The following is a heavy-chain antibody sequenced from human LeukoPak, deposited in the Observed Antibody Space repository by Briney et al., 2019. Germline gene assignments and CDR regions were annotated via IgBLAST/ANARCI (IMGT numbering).Heavy chain of an antibody. V-gene: IGHV3-7*04. J-gene: IGHJ3*02. Sequence: GGSLRLSCAASGFTFTTYWMSWVRQVPGKGLEWVANIKQDGSEKYYVDSVKGRFTISRDNAKNSLYLQMNSLRAEDTAMYYCARVRGGYCSSATCPRAFDIWGQGTMVTVSS. CDR3: ARVRGGYCSSATCPRAFDI. CDR1: GFTFTTYW. CDR2: IKQDGSEK. D-gene: IGHD2-2*01.